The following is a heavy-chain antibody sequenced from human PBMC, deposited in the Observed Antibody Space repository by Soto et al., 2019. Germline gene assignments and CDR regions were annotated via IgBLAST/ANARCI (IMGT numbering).Heavy chain of an antibody. CDR2: INSDGSST. CDR1: GFTFSSYW. V-gene: IGHV3-74*01. D-gene: IGHD3-10*01. CDR3: ARVVAGFGEFSDPFLSFRPPYYYYMDV. J-gene: IGHJ6*03. Sequence: GGSLRLSCAASGFTFSSYWMHWVRQAPGKGLVWVSRINSDGSSTSYADSVKGRFTISRDNAKNTLYLQMNSLRAEDTAVYYCARVVAGFGEFSDPFLSFRPPYYYYMDVWGKGTTVTVSS.